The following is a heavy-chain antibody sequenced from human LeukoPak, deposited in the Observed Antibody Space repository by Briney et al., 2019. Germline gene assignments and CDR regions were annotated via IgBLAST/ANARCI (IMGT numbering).Heavy chain of an antibody. J-gene: IGHJ4*02. V-gene: IGHV3-13*01. CDR2: IGTAGDT. D-gene: IGHD3-22*01. CDR3: ARAFYDSSGWYFDY. CDR1: GFTFSSYD. Sequence: GGSLRPSCAASGFTFSSYDMHWVRQATGKGLEWVSAIGTAGDTYYPGSVKGRFTISRENAKNSLYLQMNSLRAGDTAVYYCARAFYDSSGWYFDYWGQGTLVTVSS.